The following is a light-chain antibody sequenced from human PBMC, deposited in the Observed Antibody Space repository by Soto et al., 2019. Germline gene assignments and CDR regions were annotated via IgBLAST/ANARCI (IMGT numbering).Light chain of an antibody. CDR3: QQSET. J-gene: IGKJ1*01. V-gene: IGKV3-15*01. Sequence: EIVLTQSPGTLSLSPGQRATLSCRASQSVSSNLAWYQQKPGQAPRLLIFGATTRASGIPARFSGSGSGTEFTLTISSLQSEDFAVYYCQQSETFGQGTKVDIK. CDR2: GAT. CDR1: QSVSSN.